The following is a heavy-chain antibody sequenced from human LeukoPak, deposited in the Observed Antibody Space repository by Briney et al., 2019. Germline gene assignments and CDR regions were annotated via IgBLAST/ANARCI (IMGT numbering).Heavy chain of an antibody. V-gene: IGHV4-59*12. D-gene: IGHD2-2*01. CDR2: IYYSGST. CDR1: GGSISSYY. CDR3: ARRRAIVVVPAASYFDY. J-gene: IGHJ4*02. Sequence: PSETLSLTCTVSGGSISSYYWSWIRQPPGKGLEWIGYIYYSGSTNYNPSLKSRVTISVDTSKNQFSLKLSSVTAADTAVYYCARRRAIVVVPAASYFDYWGQGTLVTVSS.